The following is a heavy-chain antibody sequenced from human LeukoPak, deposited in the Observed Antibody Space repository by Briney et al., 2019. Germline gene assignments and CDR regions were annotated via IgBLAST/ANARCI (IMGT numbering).Heavy chain of an antibody. CDR3: ADSEPGYDFWSGYYRFDY. V-gene: IGHV4-39*01. Sequence: SETLSLTRTVSGGSISSSSYYWGWIRQPPGKGLEWIGSIYYSGSTYYNPSLKSRVTISVDTSKNQFSLKLSSVTAADTAVYYCADSEPGYDFWSGYYRFDYWGQGTLVTVSS. CDR2: IYYSGST. J-gene: IGHJ4*02. D-gene: IGHD3-3*01. CDR1: GGSISSSSYY.